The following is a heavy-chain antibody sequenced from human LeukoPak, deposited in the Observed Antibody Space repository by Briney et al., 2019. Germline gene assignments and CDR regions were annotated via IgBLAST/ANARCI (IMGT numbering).Heavy chain of an antibody. V-gene: IGHV3-9*01. CDR3: AKDLRGTGAFDM. CDR1: GFTFDDFV. D-gene: IGHD3-10*01. J-gene: IGHJ3*02. Sequence: PGGSLRLSCAASGFTFDDFVIHWVRQVPGKGLEWVSNITWNSGDVAYADSVEGRFTISRDNAKNSLYLQMNNLRADDTALYFCAKDLRGTGAFDMWGQGTLVTVSS. CDR2: ITWNSGDV.